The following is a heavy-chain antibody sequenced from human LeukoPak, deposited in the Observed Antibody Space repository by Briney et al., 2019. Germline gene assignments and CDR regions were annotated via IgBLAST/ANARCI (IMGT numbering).Heavy chain of an antibody. V-gene: IGHV3-30*03. CDR3: ARDRIVVVVAAIGGFDY. Sequence: GGSLRLSCAASGFSFSNYGMHWVRQAPGKGLEWVAVISYDGRNKYYADSVKGRFIISRDNSKNTLYLQMNSLRAEDTAVYYCARDRIVVVVAAIGGFDYWGQGTLVTVSS. CDR1: GFSFSNYG. CDR2: ISYDGRNK. J-gene: IGHJ4*02. D-gene: IGHD2-15*01.